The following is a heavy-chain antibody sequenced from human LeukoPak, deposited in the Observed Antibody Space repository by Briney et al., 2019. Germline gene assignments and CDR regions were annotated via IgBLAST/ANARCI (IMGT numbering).Heavy chain of an antibody. CDR1: GFIFSDYY. CDR3: ARDEGNLTYSNFGFDS. CDR2: ISSGSTI. J-gene: IGHJ4*01. Sequence: GGSLRLSCAASGFIFSDYYMSWIRQAPGKGLEWVSYISSGSTIYNSDSVKGRFTISRDNAKNSLYLQLNSLREEDTAVYYCARDEGNLTYSNFGFDSSGHGALVTVSS. V-gene: IGHV3-11*01. D-gene: IGHD4-11*01.